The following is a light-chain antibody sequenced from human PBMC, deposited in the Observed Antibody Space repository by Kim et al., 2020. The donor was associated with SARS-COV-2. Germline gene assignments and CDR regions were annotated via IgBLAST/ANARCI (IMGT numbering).Light chain of an antibody. CDR2: EVS. J-gene: IGLJ3*02. CDR1: SSDVGSYNL. V-gene: IGLV2-23*02. CDR3: CSYAGSSTWV. Sequence: QSALTQPASVSGSPGQSITISCTGTSSDVGSYNLVSWYQQHRGKAPKLMIYEVSKRPSGVSNRFSGSKSGNTASLTISGLQAEDEADYYCCSYAGSSTWVFGGGTKLTAL.